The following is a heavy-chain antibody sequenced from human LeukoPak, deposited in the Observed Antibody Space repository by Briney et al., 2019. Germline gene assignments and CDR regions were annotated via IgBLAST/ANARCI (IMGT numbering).Heavy chain of an antibody. Sequence: GGSLRLSCGVSGFTFSSYWMHWVRQAPRKGLVWVSRINSDGSSTNYADSVKGRFTISRDNAKNTLYLQMNSLRAEDTAVYYCAREATVTYNFDYWGQGTLVTVSS. D-gene: IGHD4-17*01. V-gene: IGHV3-74*01. CDR1: GFTFSSYW. J-gene: IGHJ4*02. CDR3: AREATVTYNFDY. CDR2: INSDGSST.